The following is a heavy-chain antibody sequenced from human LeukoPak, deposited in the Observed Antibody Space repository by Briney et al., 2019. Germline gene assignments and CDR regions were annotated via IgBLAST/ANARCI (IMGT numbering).Heavy chain of an antibody. CDR3: AKDTAAWWYHRAYMNV. V-gene: IGHV3-23*01. Sequence: PGGSLRLSCAASGFSLSTYAMSWVRQAPGGGLEWVSAIRGSVDKTYHADSVKGWFTISKDNSENRLSLQMDSLRAEDTAVYFCAKDTAAWWYHRAYMNVWGKGTTVTVSS. CDR2: IRGSVDKT. D-gene: IGHD2-15*01. CDR1: GFSLSTYA. J-gene: IGHJ6*03.